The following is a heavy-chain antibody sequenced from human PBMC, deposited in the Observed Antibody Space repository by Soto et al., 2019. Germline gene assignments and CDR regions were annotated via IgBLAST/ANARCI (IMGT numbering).Heavy chain of an antibody. CDR3: ARDHEAYGDPHDAFDI. Sequence: SQTLSLTCAISGDSVSSNSAAWNWIRQSPSRGLEWLGRTYYRSKWYNDYAVSVKSRITINPDTSKNQFSLQLNSVTPEDTAVYYCARDHEAYGDPHDAFDIWGQGTMVTVSS. CDR2: TYYRSKWYN. D-gene: IGHD4-17*01. CDR1: GDSVSSNSAA. J-gene: IGHJ3*02. V-gene: IGHV6-1*01.